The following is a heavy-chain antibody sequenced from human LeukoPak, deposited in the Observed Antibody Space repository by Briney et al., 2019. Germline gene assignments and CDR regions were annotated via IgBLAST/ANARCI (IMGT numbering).Heavy chain of an antibody. CDR2: IWFDGGNE. V-gene: IGHV3-33*01. CDR3: ARHDFGGNSGDY. D-gene: IGHD4-23*01. CDR1: GFTLSNYG. J-gene: IGHJ4*02. Sequence: PGGSLRLSCAAFGFTLSNYGMHWVRQAPGKGLEWVAGIWFDGGNEYYSDSVKGRFTISRDNARNSLYLQMNSLRDEDTAVYYCARHDFGGNSGDYWGQGTLVTVSS.